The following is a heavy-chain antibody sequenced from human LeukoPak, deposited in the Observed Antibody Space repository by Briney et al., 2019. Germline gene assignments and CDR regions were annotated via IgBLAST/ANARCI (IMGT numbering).Heavy chain of an antibody. D-gene: IGHD2-2*01. V-gene: IGHV3-23*01. J-gene: IGHJ4*02. CDR3: AKESFPVGYCSTTSCFSDY. CDR1: GFAFDSYA. CDR2: IGVSGGTT. Sequence: PGGSLRLSCAASGFAFDSYAMTWVRQAPGKGLDWVSSIGVSGGTTYYADSVKGRFTISRDNSKNSLYLQMNSLRAEDTAVYYCAKESFPVGYCSTTSCFSDYWGQGTLVTVSS.